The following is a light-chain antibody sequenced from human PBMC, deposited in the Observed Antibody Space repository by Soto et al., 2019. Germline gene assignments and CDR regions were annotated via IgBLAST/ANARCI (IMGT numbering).Light chain of an antibody. V-gene: IGKV3-11*01. CDR1: QSVSSY. CDR2: HAS. Sequence: EIVLTQSPATLSLSPGERATLSCRASQSVSSYLAWYQQKPGQPPRLLIYHASNRVTGIPVRFSGSGSGTDFTLTISSLQPDDSATYYCQHYNDFSWTFGQGTKVEIK. CDR3: QHYNDFSWT. J-gene: IGKJ1*01.